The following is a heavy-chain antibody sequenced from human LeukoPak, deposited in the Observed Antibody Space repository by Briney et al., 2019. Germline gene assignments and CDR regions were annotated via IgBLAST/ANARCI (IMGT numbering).Heavy chain of an antibody. J-gene: IGHJ4*02. Sequence: GGSLRLSCAASGFTFSSYEMNWVRQAPGKGLEWVSYISSSGTTIYRADSVKGRFTISRDNAKNSLYLQMNSLRAEDAGLYYCAGGPTTGNLDYWGQGSLVTVSS. V-gene: IGHV3-48*03. CDR1: GFTFSSYE. D-gene: IGHD1-1*01. CDR3: AGGPTTGNLDY. CDR2: ISSSGTTI.